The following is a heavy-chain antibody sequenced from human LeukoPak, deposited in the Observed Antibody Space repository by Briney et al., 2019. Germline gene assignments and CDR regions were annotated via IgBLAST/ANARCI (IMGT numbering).Heavy chain of an antibody. CDR3: ARGKGKWLQRDYYYYMDV. CDR2: INHSGST. D-gene: IGHD5-24*01. CDR1: GGSFSGYY. Sequence: PSETLSLTCAVYGGSFSGYYWSWIRQPPGKGLEWIGEINHSGSTNYNPSLKSRVTISVDTSKNQFSLKLSSATAADTAVYYCARGKGKWLQRDYYYYMDVWGKGTTVTVSS. V-gene: IGHV4-34*01. J-gene: IGHJ6*03.